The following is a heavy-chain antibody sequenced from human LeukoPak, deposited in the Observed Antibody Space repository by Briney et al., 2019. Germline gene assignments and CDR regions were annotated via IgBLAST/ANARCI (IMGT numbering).Heavy chain of an antibody. Sequence: PSETLSLTCAVYGGSFSGYYWSWIRQPPGKGLEWIGEINHSGSTNYNPSLKSRVTISVDTSKNQFSLKLSSVTAADTAVYYCARQRGYNPYYYGSGSYGGYPFDYWGQGTLVTVSS. J-gene: IGHJ4*02. D-gene: IGHD3-10*01. CDR3: ARQRGYNPYYYGSGSYGGYPFDY. CDR1: GGSFSGYY. V-gene: IGHV4-34*01. CDR2: INHSGST.